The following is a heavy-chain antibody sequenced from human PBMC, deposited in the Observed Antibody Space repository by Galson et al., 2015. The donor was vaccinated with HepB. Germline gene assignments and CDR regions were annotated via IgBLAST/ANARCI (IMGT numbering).Heavy chain of an antibody. J-gene: IGHJ6*02. CDR1: GYTFTSYG. CDR2: ISAYNGNT. Sequence: SVKVSCKASGYTFTSYGISWVRQAPGQGLEWMGWISAYNGNTNYAQKLQGRVAMTTDTSTSTAYMELRSLRSDDTAVYYCARDRPYSSGWYYYYGMDVWGQGTTVTVSS. D-gene: IGHD6-19*01. V-gene: IGHV1-18*04. CDR3: ARDRPYSSGWYYYYGMDV.